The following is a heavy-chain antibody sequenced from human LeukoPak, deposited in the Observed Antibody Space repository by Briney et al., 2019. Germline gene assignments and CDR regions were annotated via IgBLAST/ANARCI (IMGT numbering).Heavy chain of an antibody. V-gene: IGHV1-18*01. CDR1: GYTFTSYG. D-gene: IGHD3-3*01. CDR2: ISAYNGNTNT. J-gene: IGHJ6*02. Sequence: ASVKVSCKASGYTFTSYGISWVRQAPGQGLEWMGWISAYNGNTNTNYAQKLQGRVTMTTDTSTSTAYMELRSLRSDDTAVYYCAREYYDFARGYPILYYYYYGRDVWDQVTTVTGAS. CDR3: AREYYDFARGYPILYYYYYGRDV.